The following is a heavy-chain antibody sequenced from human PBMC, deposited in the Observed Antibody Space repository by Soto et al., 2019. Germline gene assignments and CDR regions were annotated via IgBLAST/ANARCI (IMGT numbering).Heavy chain of an antibody. V-gene: IGHV3-7*01. J-gene: IGHJ4*02. CDR2: IKPDGSAT. D-gene: IGHD2-21*02. CDR3: ARAGYCGPGCYYYFDY. CDR1: GFTFGSYW. Sequence: GGSLRLSCAVSGFTFGSYWMNWVRLIPGKGLEWVAYIKPDGSATYYVDSVKGRFTISRDNAKNPLYLQMNSLRVEDTSVYYCARAGYCGPGCYYYFDYWGQGTLVTVSS.